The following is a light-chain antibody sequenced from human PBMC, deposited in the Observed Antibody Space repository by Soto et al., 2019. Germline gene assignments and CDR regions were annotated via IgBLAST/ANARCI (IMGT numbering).Light chain of an antibody. Sequence: QTVVTQEPSFSVSPGRTVTLTCGLSSGSVSTSYYPSWYQQTPGQAPRTVIYSTNTRSSGVPDRFSGSILGNKAALTITGAQADDEADYYCALYMGSGSWVFGGGTKLTVL. CDR1: SGSVSTSYY. V-gene: IGLV8-61*01. J-gene: IGLJ3*02. CDR2: STN. CDR3: ALYMGSGSWV.